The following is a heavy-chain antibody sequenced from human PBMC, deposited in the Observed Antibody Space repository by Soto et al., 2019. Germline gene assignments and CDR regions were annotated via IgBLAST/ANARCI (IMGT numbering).Heavy chain of an antibody. CDR3: ARDARGRGVVVPAAAHDAFDI. CDR1: GGSISSGGYY. J-gene: IGHJ3*02. CDR2: IYYSGST. V-gene: IGHV4-31*03. D-gene: IGHD2-2*01. Sequence: KTSETLSLTCTVSGGSISSGGYYWSWIRQHPGKGLEWIGYIYYSGSTYYNPSLKSRVTISVDTSKNQFSLKLSSVTAADTAVYYCARDARGRGVVVPAAAHDAFDIWGQGTMVTVSS.